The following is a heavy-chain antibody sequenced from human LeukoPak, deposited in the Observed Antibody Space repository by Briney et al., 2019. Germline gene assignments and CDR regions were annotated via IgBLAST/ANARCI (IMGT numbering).Heavy chain of an antibody. J-gene: IGHJ2*01. CDR1: GGSFSGYY. CDR2: INHSGST. D-gene: IGHD3-22*01. V-gene: IGHV4-34*01. CDR3: ARHKRKWLQPSLNNWYFDL. Sequence: SETLSLTCAVYGGSFSGYYWSWIRQPPGKGLEWIGEINHSGSTNYNPSLKSRVTISVDTSKNQFSLKLSSVTAADTAVYYCARHKRKWLQPSLNNWYFDLWGRGTLVTVSS.